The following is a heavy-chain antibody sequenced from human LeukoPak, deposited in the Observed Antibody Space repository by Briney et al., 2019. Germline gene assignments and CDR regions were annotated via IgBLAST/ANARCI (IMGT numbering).Heavy chain of an antibody. J-gene: IGHJ3*01. CDR3: ARDSTTLNAFDL. CDR2: ISSTGTAI. D-gene: IGHD4-11*01. V-gene: IGHV3-48*03. CDR1: GFTFSLCE. Sequence: GGSLILSCAASGFTFSLCEMNWVRQAPGKGLEWVSYISSTGTAIYYADSVKGRFTISRDNAKKSLYLQMNSLRAEDTAVYYCARDSTTLNAFDLWGQGTMVTVSS.